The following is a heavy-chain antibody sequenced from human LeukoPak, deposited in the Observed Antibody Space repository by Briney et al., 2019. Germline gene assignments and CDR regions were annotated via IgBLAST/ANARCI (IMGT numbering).Heavy chain of an antibody. J-gene: IGHJ4*02. V-gene: IGHV1-46*01. Sequence: ASVKVSCTASGYTFTSYYIHWVRQAPGQGLELMGIINPSGGSTSYAQKFQGRVTMTRDTSTSTVYMELSSLRSEDTDVYYCARDPPYYDFWSGYPDYWGQGTLVTVSS. D-gene: IGHD3-3*01. CDR1: GYTFTSYY. CDR3: ARDPPYYDFWSGYPDY. CDR2: INPSGGST.